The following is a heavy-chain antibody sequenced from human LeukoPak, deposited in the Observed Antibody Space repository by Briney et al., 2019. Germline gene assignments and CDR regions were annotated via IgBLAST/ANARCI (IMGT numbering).Heavy chain of an antibody. CDR3: VRGSTLRHYQY. D-gene: IGHD3-16*01. CDR2: IYYSGST. J-gene: IGHJ4*02. CDR1: GVSISSSTYY. V-gene: IGHV4-39*01. Sequence: SETLSLTCTVSGVSISSSTYYWGWIRRPPGKGLEWIGSIYYSGSTYYNPSLKSRTTVSVDTSKNQFSLKLSSVTAADTAVYYCVRGSTLRHYQYWGQGTLVTVSS.